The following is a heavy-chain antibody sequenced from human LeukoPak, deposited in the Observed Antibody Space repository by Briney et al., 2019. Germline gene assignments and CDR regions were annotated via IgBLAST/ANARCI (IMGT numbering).Heavy chain of an antibody. J-gene: IGHJ5*02. V-gene: IGHV1-18*01. Sequence: ASVKVSCKASGYTFSSHGLSWVRQAPGQGLEWMGWISGHNGNTNYAQKLQGRVTMTTDTSTSTAYMELRGLRSDDSAVYYCARGEGILDPWGQGTLVTVSS. D-gene: IGHD6-13*01. CDR2: ISGHNGNT. CDR3: ARGEGILDP. CDR1: GYTFSSHG.